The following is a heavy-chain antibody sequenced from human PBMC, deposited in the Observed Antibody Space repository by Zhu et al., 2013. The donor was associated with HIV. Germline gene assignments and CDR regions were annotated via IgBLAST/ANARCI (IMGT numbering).Heavy chain of an antibody. CDR1: GGTFGSYA. Sequence: QVQLVQSGAEVKKPGSSVKVSCKASGGTFGSYAISWVRQAPGQGLEWMGGIIPIFGTANYAQKFQGRVTITADKSTSTAYMELSSLRSEDTAVYYCARDWWDIVVVPAAMESGYYYGMDVWGQGTTVTVSS. V-gene: IGHV1-69*06. J-gene: IGHJ6*02. CDR2: IIPIFGTA. CDR3: ARDWWDIVVVPAAMESGYYYGMDV. D-gene: IGHD2-2*01.